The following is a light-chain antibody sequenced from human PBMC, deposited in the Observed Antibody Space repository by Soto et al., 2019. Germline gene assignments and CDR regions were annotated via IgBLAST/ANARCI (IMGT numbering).Light chain of an antibody. J-gene: IGKJ1*01. CDR3: XXXXXXXNX. CDR1: QTVGSW. CDR2: DAS. Sequence: DIQMTQSPSTLSASVGDRVTITCRATQTVGSWLAWYQQKPGKAPKLLIYDASSLQSGVPSRFSGSGSGTEFTLTISGLQPDDFATXXXXXXXXXXNXFGQGTKVDI. V-gene: IGKV1-5*01.